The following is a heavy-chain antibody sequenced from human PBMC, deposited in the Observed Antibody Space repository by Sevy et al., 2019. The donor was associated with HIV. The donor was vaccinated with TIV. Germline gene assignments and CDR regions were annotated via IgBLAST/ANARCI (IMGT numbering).Heavy chain of an antibody. CDR3: AKGVDTAMGIFDY. D-gene: IGHD5-18*01. CDR2: ISGSGGST. J-gene: IGHJ4*02. CDR1: GFTFSSYA. V-gene: IGHV3-23*01. Sequence: GGSLRLSCAASGFTFSSYAMSWVRQAPGKGLEWVSAISGSGGSTYYADSVKGRFTISRDNSKNTLYLQMNSLRAEDTDAYYCAKGVDTAMGIFDYWGQGTLVTVSS.